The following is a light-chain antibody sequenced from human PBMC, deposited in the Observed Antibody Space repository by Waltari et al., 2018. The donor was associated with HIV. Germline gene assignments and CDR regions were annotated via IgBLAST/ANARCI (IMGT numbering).Light chain of an antibody. CDR3: NSYAGSNTLV. Sequence: QSALTQPPSASGSPGQSVTISCTGTSSDVGYFNYVSLYQQHPGKAPKLVIFEVTKRPSGVPDRFSGSKSGNTASLTVSGLQPEDEAVYYCNSYAGSNTLVFVGGTKLTVL. CDR2: EVT. J-gene: IGLJ3*02. V-gene: IGLV2-8*01. CDR1: SSDVGYFNY.